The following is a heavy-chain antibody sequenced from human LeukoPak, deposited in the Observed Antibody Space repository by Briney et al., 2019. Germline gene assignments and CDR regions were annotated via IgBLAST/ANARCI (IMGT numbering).Heavy chain of an antibody. Sequence: GGSLRLSCAASGFTFSSYWMTWVRQAPGKGLEWVANINRDGSQKSYVDSVKGRFTISRDNAKNSLYLQMDSLRAEDTAVYYCARVDTSDKGVAFDIWGQGTMVTVSS. V-gene: IGHV3-7*05. CDR2: INRDGSQK. J-gene: IGHJ3*02. D-gene: IGHD3-22*01. CDR1: GFTFSSYW. CDR3: ARVDTSDKGVAFDI.